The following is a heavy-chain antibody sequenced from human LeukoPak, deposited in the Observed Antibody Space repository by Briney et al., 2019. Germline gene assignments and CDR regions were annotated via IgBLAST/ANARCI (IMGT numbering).Heavy chain of an antibody. V-gene: IGHV4-34*01. CDR3: ARSGTMVRGVISL. J-gene: IGHJ4*02. Sequence: SETLSLTCAVYGGSFSGYYWSWIRQPPGKGLEWIGEINHSGSTNYNPSLKSRVTISVDTSKNQFSLKLSSVTAADTAVYYCARSGTMVRGVISLWGQGTLVTVSS. D-gene: IGHD3-10*01. CDR1: GGSFSGYY. CDR2: INHSGST.